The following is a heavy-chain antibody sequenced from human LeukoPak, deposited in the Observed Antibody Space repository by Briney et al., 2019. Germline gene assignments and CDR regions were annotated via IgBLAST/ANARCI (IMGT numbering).Heavy chain of an antibody. D-gene: IGHD3-22*01. CDR3: AKGSVPYYYDSSGYPDY. CDR2: ISSDGSTT. V-gene: IGHV3-74*01. Sequence: GGSLRLSCAASGFSFSTYWMHWVRQAPEKGLVWVSRISSDGSTTNYAASVKGRFTISRDNARNTLYLQMNSLRAEDTAVYYCAKGSVPYYYDSSGYPDYWGQGTLVTVSS. J-gene: IGHJ4*02. CDR1: GFSFSTYW.